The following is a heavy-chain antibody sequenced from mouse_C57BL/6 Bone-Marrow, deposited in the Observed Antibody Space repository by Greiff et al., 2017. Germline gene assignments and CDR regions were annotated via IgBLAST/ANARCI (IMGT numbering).Heavy chain of an antibody. V-gene: IGHV1-85*01. CDR1: GYTFTSYD. D-gene: IGHD1-1*01. CDR2: IYPRDGST. Sequence: QVHVKQSGPELVKPGASVKLSCKASGYTFTSYDINWVKQRPGQGLAWIGWIYPRDGSTKYNEQFKGKATLTVATSSSTAYMELHSLTSEDSAVYFCARLEFDGSSGDWYFDVWGTGTTVTVSS. J-gene: IGHJ1*03. CDR3: ARLEFDGSSGDWYFDV.